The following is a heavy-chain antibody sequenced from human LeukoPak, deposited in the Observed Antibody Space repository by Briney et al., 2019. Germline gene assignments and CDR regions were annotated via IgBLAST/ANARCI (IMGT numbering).Heavy chain of an antibody. CDR1: GYSFSRYG. D-gene: IGHD3-10*01. V-gene: IGHV1-18*01. CDR3: ARTGTYGSEAYYYGMDV. Sequence: ASVKVSCKASGYSFSRYGISWVRQAPGQGLEWMGWITSYNGNTDYAQSFQGRVTMTTDTSTSTAYMELTNLRSDDTAVYYCARTGTYGSEAYYYGMDVWGQGTTVTVSS. CDR2: ITSYNGNT. J-gene: IGHJ6*02.